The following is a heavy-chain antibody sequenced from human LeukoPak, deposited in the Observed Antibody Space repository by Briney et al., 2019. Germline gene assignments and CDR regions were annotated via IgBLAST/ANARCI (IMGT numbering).Heavy chain of an antibody. CDR1: GDSVSSNSAA. CDR3: ARVGFPYSSSWYESDAIYNWFDP. CDR2: TYYRSRGYN. Sequence: SQTLSLTCAISGDSVSSNSAAWNWIRQSPSSGLDWLGRTYYRSRGYNEYAVSVKSRITIHPDTAKNQFSLQLNSVPPEDTAVYYCARVGFPYSSSWYESDAIYNWFDPWGQETLVTVSS. V-gene: IGHV6-1*01. D-gene: IGHD6-13*01. J-gene: IGHJ5*01.